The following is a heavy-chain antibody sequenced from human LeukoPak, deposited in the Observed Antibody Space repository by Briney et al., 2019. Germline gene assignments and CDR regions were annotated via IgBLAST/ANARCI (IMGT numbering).Heavy chain of an antibody. D-gene: IGHD1-26*01. CDR3: ATVNEFEATQGYYFDC. J-gene: IGHJ4*02. CDR2: IYYSGST. Sequence: PSETLSLTCSVSGGSISSGGYCWSWIRQHPGKGLEWIGYIYYSGSTYYNPSLKSRITISVDSSKNQFSLKLSSVTAADTAVYYCATVNEFEATQGYYFDCWGQGTLVTVSS. CDR1: GGSISSGGYC. V-gene: IGHV4-31*03.